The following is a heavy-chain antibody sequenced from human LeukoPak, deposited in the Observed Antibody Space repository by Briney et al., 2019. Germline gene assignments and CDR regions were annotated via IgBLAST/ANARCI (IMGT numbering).Heavy chain of an antibody. Sequence: SETLSLTCTVSGYSISSGYYWGWIRQPPGKGLEWIGYIYYSGSTNYNPSLKSRVTISVDTSKNQFSLKLSSVTAADTAMYYCVGDYGSGSYRFDFWGQGTLVTVSS. CDR1: GYSISSGYY. CDR3: VGDYGSGSYRFDF. V-gene: IGHV4-61*01. D-gene: IGHD3-10*01. J-gene: IGHJ4*02. CDR2: IYYSGST.